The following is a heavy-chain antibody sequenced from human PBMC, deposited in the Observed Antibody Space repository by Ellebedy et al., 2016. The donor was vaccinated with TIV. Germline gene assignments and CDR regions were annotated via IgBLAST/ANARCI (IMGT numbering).Heavy chain of an antibody. D-gene: IGHD5-12*01. CDR1: GFSFDDYA. J-gene: IGHJ4*02. Sequence: SLKISCVASGFSFDDYAMHWVRQAPGKGLEWVSCISWNSDSTGYADSVKGRFTISRDNAKNTLFLQMNSLSAEDTAQYYCARRNPSGYDPFLDSWGQGTLVTVSS. V-gene: IGHV3-9*01. CDR3: ARRNPSGYDPFLDS. CDR2: ISWNSDST.